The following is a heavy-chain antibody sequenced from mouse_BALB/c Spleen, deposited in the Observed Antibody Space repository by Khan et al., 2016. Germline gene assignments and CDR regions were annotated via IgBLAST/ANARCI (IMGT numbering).Heavy chain of an antibody. Sequence: EVQLVESGGGLVQPKGSLKLSCAASGLTLNTYAMNWVRQAPGKGLEWVARIRSKSNNYATYYDESVKDRFTISRDDSKNILYLEMNNLKTEDSAIYYCVRDYDGGFAYWGQGTLVTVSP. D-gene: IGHD2-12*01. V-gene: IGHV10-1*02. CDR3: VRDYDGGFAY. CDR1: GLTLNTYA. J-gene: IGHJ3*01. CDR2: IRSKSNNYAT.